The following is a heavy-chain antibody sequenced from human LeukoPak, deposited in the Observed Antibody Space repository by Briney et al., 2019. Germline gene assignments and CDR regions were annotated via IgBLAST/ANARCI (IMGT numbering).Heavy chain of an antibody. J-gene: IGHJ4*02. D-gene: IGHD2-21*01. CDR2: ISGSGGST. V-gene: IGHV3-23*01. CDR3: ARDLRVISFDN. Sequence: GGSLRLSCAASGFTFSSYGMSWVRQAPGKGLEWVSAISGSGGSTYYADSVKGRFTISRDNSKNTLYLQMNSLRAEDTAIYYCARDLRVISFDNWGQGTLVSVSS. CDR1: GFTFSSYG.